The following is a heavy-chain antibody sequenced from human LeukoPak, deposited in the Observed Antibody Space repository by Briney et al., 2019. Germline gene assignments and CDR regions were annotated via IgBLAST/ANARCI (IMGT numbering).Heavy chain of an antibody. V-gene: IGHV3-66*02. D-gene: IGHD3-22*01. CDR3: ARDYYERSGYLDY. Sequence: PGGSLRLSCAASGLTVSTNFMSWVRQAPGKGLEWVSVIYIGGTTYYADAVRGRFTFSRDNSKNTLYLQMHSLRAEDTAVYYCARDYYERSGYLDYWGQGTLVTVSS. CDR2: IYIGGTT. CDR1: GLTVSTNF. J-gene: IGHJ4*02.